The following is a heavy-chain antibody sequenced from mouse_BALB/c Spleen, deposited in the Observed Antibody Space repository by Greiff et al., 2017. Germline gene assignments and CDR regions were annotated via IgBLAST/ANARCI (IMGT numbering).Heavy chain of an antibody. V-gene: IGHV14-3*02. CDR3: AIPPNYYGSSYFDY. J-gene: IGHJ2*01. Sequence: EVQLQQSGAELVKPGASVKLSCTASGFNIKDTYMHWVKQRPEQGLEWIGRIDPANGNTKYDPKFQGKATITADTSSNTAYLQLSSLTSEDTAVYYCAIPPNYYGSSYFDYWGQGTTLTVSS. CDR1: GFNIKDTY. CDR2: IDPANGNT. D-gene: IGHD1-1*01.